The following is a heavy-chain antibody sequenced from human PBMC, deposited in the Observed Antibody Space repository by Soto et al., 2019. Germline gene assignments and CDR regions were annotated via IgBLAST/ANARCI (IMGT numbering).Heavy chain of an antibody. J-gene: IGHJ4*02. CDR3: ARLEGLATISYYFDF. Sequence: PWETLSLTCSVSGDSINSDKYYWGWIRQPPGKGLEWIGSIYFRGNTYYNPSLQTRVTISLDKSKSQFSLKLNSVTAADSAVYFCARLEGLATISYYFDFWGQGALVTVSS. D-gene: IGHD3-9*01. V-gene: IGHV4-39*01. CDR2: IYFRGNT. CDR1: GDSINSDKYY.